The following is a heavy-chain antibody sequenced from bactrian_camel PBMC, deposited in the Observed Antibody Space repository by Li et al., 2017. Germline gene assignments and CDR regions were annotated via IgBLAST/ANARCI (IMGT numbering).Heavy chain of an antibody. D-gene: IGHD2*01. CDR3: AARGPYCYTKLSVRDFTY. CDR1: GYTYNRNC. V-gene: IGHV3S1*01. CDR2: IATGSGNT. J-gene: IGHJ6*01. Sequence: HVQLVESGGGSVQAGGSLRLSWAASGYTYNRNCMAWFRQAPGKEREGVARIATGSGNTYYADSVKGRFTISQDNAKNTVYLQMNSLKPEDTAMYYCAARGPYCYTKLSVRDFTYWGQGTQVTVS.